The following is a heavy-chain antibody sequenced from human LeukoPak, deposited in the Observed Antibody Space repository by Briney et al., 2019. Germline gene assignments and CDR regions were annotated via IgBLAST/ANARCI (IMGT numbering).Heavy chain of an antibody. V-gene: IGHV4-59*08. J-gene: IGHJ6*03. CDR3: AGSPYAGSYYYYYMDV. Sequence: SETLSLTCAVSTDSFSSHYWTWIRQPPGKGLEWIGYISYIGSTNYNPSLKSRVTISVDTSKNQFSLKLSSVTAADTAVYYCAGSPYAGSYYYYYMDVWGKGTTVTVSS. CDR2: ISYIGST. D-gene: IGHD1-26*01. CDR1: TDSFSSHY.